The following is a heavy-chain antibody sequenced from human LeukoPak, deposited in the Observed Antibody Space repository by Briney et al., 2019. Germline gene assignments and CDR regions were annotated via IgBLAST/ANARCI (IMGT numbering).Heavy chain of an antibody. V-gene: IGHV1-69*13. J-gene: IGHJ6*02. D-gene: IGHD2-2*01. CDR1: GGTFSSYA. CDR2: IIPIFGTA. Sequence: SVKVSCKASGGTFSSYAISWVRQAPGQGLERMGGIIPIFGTANYAQKFQGRVTITADESTSTAYMELSSLRSEDTAVYYCARGVVPYYYGMDVWGQGTTVTVSS. CDR3: ARGVVPYYYGMDV.